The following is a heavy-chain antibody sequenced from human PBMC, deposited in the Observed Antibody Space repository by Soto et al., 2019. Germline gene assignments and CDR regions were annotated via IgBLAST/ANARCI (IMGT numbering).Heavy chain of an antibody. CDR1: GGSFSGYY. Sequence: QVQLQQWGAGLLKPSETLSLTCAVYGGSFSGYYWSWIRQPPGKGLEWIGEINHSGSTNYNPSLKSRVTISVDTSKNQSSLKLSSVTAADTAVYYCALRSGYYNNFDYWGQGTLVTVSS. J-gene: IGHJ4*02. CDR2: INHSGST. CDR3: ALRSGYYNNFDY. V-gene: IGHV4-34*01. D-gene: IGHD3-22*01.